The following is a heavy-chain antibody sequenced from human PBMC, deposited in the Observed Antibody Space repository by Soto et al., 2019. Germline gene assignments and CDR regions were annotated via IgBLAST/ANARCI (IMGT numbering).Heavy chain of an antibody. D-gene: IGHD3-10*02. CDR2: MSYDGSDT. CDR3: TIVRVADSALDH. V-gene: IGHV3-30*02. J-gene: IGHJ4*02. CDR1: GFIFSNNG. Sequence: WGSLRLSCVGSGFIFSNNGMHLFRHAPCKWLEWVAFMSYDGSDTFYADSVKGRFTISRDNSKNTLFLHMSNLRAEDTAMYYCTIVRVADSALDHWGQGTLVTVSS.